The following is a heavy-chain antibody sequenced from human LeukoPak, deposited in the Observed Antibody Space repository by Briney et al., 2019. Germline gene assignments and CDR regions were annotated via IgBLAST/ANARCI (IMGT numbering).Heavy chain of an antibody. D-gene: IGHD6-19*01. CDR2: INPGGTET. CDR3: GRFGYVAGVDL. CDR1: GFSLSTYW. Sequence: GGSLRLSCAASGFSLSTYWVTCVRQAPGTGLEWVANINPGGTETYYVEPVKGRLTISRDNAKNLVYLQMNSLRAEDSAVYHCGRFGYVAGVDLWGQGTLVTVSS. V-gene: IGHV3-7*01. J-gene: IGHJ4*02.